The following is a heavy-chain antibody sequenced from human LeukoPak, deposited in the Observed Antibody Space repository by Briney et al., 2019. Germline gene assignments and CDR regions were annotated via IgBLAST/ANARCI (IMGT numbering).Heavy chain of an antibody. CDR3: AKDGTEVTTYYYYMDV. Sequence: PGGSLRLSCAAFGFTFSSYSMNWVRQAPGKGLEWVSSISSSSSYIYYADSVKGRFTISRDNAKNSLFLQMNSLSAEDTAVYYCAKDGTEVTTYYYYMDVWGKGTTVTVSS. J-gene: IGHJ6*03. D-gene: IGHD4-17*01. CDR1: GFTFSSYS. V-gene: IGHV3-21*01. CDR2: ISSSSSYI.